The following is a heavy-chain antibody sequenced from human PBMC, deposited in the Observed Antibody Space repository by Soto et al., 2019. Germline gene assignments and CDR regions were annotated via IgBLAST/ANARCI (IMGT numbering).Heavy chain of an antibody. CDR2: LSAYNGNT. CDR1: GYTFTSNG. CDR3: ARAMSDYYDRSGYYLHYYYYGQDV. D-gene: IGHD3-22*01. V-gene: IGHV1-18*04. Sequence: GPSVKVSWKASGYTFTSNGISWVRQAPGQGLEWRGWLSAYNGNTNYAQKLQGRVTMTTDTSTSTAYMELRSLRSDDTAVYYCARAMSDYYDRSGYYLHYYYYGQDVWGQGTTDPVSS. J-gene: IGHJ6*02.